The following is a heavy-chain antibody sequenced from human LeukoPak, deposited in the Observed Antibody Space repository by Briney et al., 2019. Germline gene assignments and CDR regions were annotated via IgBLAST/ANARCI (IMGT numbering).Heavy chain of an antibody. J-gene: IGHJ1*01. CDR3: PRDEYDSSAPIYFQH. Sequence: GASVKVSCKASGYTFSSYGISWVRQAPGQGLEWMGWISGYNGNTNYAQKFRGRVTMTTDTSTSTAYMDLRSLRSDDTAFYYFPRDEYDSSAPIYFQHWGQGTLVTVSS. D-gene: IGHD3-22*01. CDR1: GYTFSSYG. CDR2: ISGYNGNT. V-gene: IGHV1-18*01.